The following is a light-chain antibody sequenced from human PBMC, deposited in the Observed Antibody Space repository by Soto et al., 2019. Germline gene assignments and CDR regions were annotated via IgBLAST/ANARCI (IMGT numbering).Light chain of an antibody. Sequence: EIVLTQSPGTLSLSPGERATLSCRASQSVRSTYLAWYQQKPGQGPRLLIYGASSRATGIPDRFSGSGSGTDFTLTISRLEPEDFAVYYCQQYGNSPLTFGGGTKVEIK. CDR3: QQYGNSPLT. J-gene: IGKJ4*01. V-gene: IGKV3-20*01. CDR1: QSVRSTY. CDR2: GAS.